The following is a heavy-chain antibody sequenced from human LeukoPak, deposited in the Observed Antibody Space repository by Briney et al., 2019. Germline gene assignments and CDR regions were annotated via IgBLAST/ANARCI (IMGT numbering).Heavy chain of an antibody. D-gene: IGHD3-22*01. CDR3: AKDPKFYRDSSNYVGTAWLAP. CDR2: IIPIFGTA. J-gene: IGHJ5*02. Sequence: ASVKVSCKASGYTFTGYYMHWVRQAPGQGLEWMGGIIPIFGTANYAQKFQGRVTITADESTGTAYMELSSLRSEDTAVYYCAKDPKFYRDSSNYVGTAWLAPWGQGTLVTVSS. CDR1: GYTFTGYY. V-gene: IGHV1-69*13.